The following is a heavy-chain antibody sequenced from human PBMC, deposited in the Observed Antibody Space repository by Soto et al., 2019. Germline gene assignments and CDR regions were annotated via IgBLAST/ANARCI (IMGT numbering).Heavy chain of an antibody. CDR1: GFTFTTYW. D-gene: IGHD2-21*01. J-gene: IGHJ3*02. Sequence: EVQLVESGGGLVQPGGSLRLSCAASGFTFTTYWMSWVRQAPGKGLEWVANIRPDGSEKWYVDSVKGRFTISRDNAKKSXXLPMRSLRADDTAVYYCARGDCHDTDVPFSDAFDIWGQGTMVTVSS. V-gene: IGHV3-7*04. CDR2: IRPDGSEK. CDR3: ARGDCHDTDVPFSDAFDI.